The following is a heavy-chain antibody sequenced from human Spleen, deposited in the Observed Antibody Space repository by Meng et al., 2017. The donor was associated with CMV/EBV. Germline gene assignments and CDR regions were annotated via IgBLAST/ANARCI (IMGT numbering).Heavy chain of an antibody. J-gene: IGHJ6*03. CDR1: GGTFSSYA. D-gene: IGHD6-6*01. V-gene: IGHV1-69*12. Sequence: QVQLVQSGAEVKKPGSSVKVSCKASGGTFSSYAISWVRQAPGQGPEWMGGIIPIFGTANYAQKFQGRVTITADESTSTAYMELSSLRSEDTAVYYCARAARIYYYYYMDVWGKGTTVTVSS. CDR3: ARAARIYYYYYMDV. CDR2: IIPIFGTA.